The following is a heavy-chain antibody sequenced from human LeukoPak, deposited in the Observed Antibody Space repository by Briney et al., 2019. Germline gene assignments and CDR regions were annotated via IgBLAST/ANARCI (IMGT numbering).Heavy chain of an antibody. CDR2: INHSGST. CDR1: GGSFSGYY. CDR3: ARGTVVPAAIVDY. D-gene: IGHD2-2*01. Sequence: SETLSLTCAVYGGSFSGYYWSWIRQPPGEGLEWIGEINHSGSTNYNPSLKSRVTISVDTSKNQFSLKLSSVTAADTAVYYCARGTVVPAAIVDYWGQGTLVTVSS. J-gene: IGHJ4*02. V-gene: IGHV4-34*01.